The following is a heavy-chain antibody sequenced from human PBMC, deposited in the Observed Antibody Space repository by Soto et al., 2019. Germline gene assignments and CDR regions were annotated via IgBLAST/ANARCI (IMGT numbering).Heavy chain of an antibody. CDR3: ARKSYDFWSGYLNWFDP. J-gene: IGHJ5*02. CDR1: GGSFSGYY. CDR2: INHSGST. V-gene: IGHV4-34*01. Sequence: SETLSLTCAVYGGSFSGYYWSRIRQPPGKGLEWIGEINHSGSTNYNPSLKSRVTISVDTSKNQFSLKLSSVTAADTAVYYCARKSYDFWSGYLNWFDPWGQGTLVTVSS. D-gene: IGHD3-3*01.